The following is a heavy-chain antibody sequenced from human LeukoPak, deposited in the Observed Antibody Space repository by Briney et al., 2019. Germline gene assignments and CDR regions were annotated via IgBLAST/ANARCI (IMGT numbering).Heavy chain of an antibody. CDR2: INPSGSST. V-gene: IGHV1-46*01. CDR3: ARDLYSSSGLFDY. J-gene: IGHJ4*02. D-gene: IGHD6-6*01. CDR1: GYTFTSYY. Sequence: ASVKVSCKASGYTFTSYYMHWVRQAPGQGLEWMGLINPSGSSTLYAQKFQGRVTMTRDMSTSTVYMELSSLRSEDTAVYYCARDLYSSSGLFDYWGQGTLVTVSS.